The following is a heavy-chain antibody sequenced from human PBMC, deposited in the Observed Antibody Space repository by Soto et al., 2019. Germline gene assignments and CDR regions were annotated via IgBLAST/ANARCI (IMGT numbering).Heavy chain of an antibody. D-gene: IGHD3-10*01. CDR2: IIPIFGTA. Sequence: SVKVSCKASGGTFSSYAISWVRQAPGQGLEWMGGIIPIFGTANYAQKFQGRVTITADESKNQFSLRLTAVTAADTAMYYCARKAYYASGRINLFDSWGQGTLVTVSS. J-gene: IGHJ4*02. CDR3: ARKAYYASGRINLFDS. V-gene: IGHV1-69*13. CDR1: GGTFSSYA.